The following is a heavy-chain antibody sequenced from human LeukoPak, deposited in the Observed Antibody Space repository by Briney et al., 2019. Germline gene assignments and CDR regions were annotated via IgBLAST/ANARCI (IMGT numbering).Heavy chain of an antibody. J-gene: IGHJ6*02. D-gene: IGHD3-3*01. V-gene: IGHV3-23*01. CDR3: ATNYDFWEDYGMDV. CDR2: ISGSGGGT. CDR1: GFTFSSYA. Sequence: PGGSLRLSCAASGFTFSSYAMSWVRQAPGKGLEWVSAISGSGGGTYYADSVKGRFTISRDNSKNTLYLQMNSLRAEDTAVYYCATNYDFWEDYGMDVWGQGTTVTVSS.